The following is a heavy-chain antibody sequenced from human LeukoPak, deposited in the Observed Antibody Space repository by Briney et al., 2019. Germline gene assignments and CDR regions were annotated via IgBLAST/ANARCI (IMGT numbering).Heavy chain of an antibody. CDR3: ARTRSGYSTLGY. CDR2: VFYTGST. CDR1: GDSISPYY. D-gene: IGHD1-26*01. V-gene: IGHV4-59*01. Sequence: PSETLSLTCTVSGDSISPYYWSWIRQPPGGGLEWIGYVFYTGSTNYNPSLKSRVTISVDTSRNQFSLKLTSVTAADMAVYYCARTRSGYSTLGYWGQGTLVTVSS. J-gene: IGHJ4*02.